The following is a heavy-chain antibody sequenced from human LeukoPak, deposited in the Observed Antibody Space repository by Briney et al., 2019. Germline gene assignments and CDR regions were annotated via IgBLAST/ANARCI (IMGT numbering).Heavy chain of an antibody. V-gene: IGHV4-39*01. CDR1: GGSISSSSSY. CDR3: ARHSGHDGRNYEY. CDR2: MSYSGST. Sequence: SETLSLTCTVSGGSISSSSSYWGWIRQPPGKGLEWIGSMSYSGSTYYNSSLKSRVTISVDTSKTQFSLKLTSVTAADTAVYYCARHSGHDGRNYEYWGQGNLVHVSS. J-gene: IGHJ4*02. D-gene: IGHD5-12*01.